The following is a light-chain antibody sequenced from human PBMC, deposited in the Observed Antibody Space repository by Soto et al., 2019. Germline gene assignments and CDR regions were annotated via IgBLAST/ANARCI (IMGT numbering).Light chain of an antibody. CDR3: AAWDDSLSSCV. CDR1: SSNIGSNY. J-gene: IGLJ3*02. V-gene: IGLV1-47*01. CDR2: SNN. Sequence: QSVLTQPPSASGTPGQRVTISCSGSSSNIGSNYVYWYQQLPGTAPKLLIYSNNQRPSGVPDRFSGSKSGTSASLAISGLRSEDAADYYCAAWDDSLSSCVFGGGTKLTVL.